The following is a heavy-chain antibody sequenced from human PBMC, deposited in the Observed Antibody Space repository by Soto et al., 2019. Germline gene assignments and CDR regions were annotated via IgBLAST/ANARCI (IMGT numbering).Heavy chain of an antibody. D-gene: IGHD3-3*01. CDR2: IWYDGSNK. Sequence: GGSLRLSCAASGFTFSSYGMHWVRQSPGKGLEWVAVIWYDGSNKYYADSVKGRFTISRDNSKNTLYLQMNSLRAEDTAVYYCARETYYDFWSGYSPYGMDVWGQGTTVTVSS. J-gene: IGHJ6*02. V-gene: IGHV3-33*01. CDR3: ARETYYDFWSGYSPYGMDV. CDR1: GFTFSSYG.